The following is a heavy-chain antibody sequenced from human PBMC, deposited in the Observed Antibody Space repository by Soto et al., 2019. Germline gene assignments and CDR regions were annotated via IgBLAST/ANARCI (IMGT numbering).Heavy chain of an antibody. D-gene: IGHD6-19*01. J-gene: IGHJ6*02. CDR3: AKLFVADYYYYYGMDV. V-gene: IGHV3-23*01. CDR2: ISGSGGST. CDR1: GFTFSSYA. Sequence: PGGSLRLSCAASGFTFSSYAMSWVRQAPGKGLEWVSAISGSGGSTYYADSVKGRFTISRDNSKNTLYLQMNSLRAEDTAVYYCAKLFVADYYYYYGMDVWGQGTTVTVSS.